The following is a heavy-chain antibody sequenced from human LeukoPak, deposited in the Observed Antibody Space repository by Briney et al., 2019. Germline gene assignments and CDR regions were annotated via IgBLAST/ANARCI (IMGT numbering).Heavy chain of an antibody. D-gene: IGHD5-24*01. CDR1: GGTLSSYA. V-gene: IGHV1-69*05. CDR2: IIPIFGTT. J-gene: IGHJ4*02. Sequence: SVKVSCKTSGGTLSSYAISWVRQAPGQGLEWMGGIIPIFGTTNYAQKFQGRVTMTRDTSISTAYMELSRLRSDDTAVYYCARDDGYNYVWGQGTLVTVSS. CDR3: ARDDGYNYV.